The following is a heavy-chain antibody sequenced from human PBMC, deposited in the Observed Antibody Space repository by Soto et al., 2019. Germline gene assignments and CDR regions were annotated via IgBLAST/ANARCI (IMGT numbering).Heavy chain of an antibody. CDR3: AVAVAGPTAIGY. D-gene: IGHD6-19*01. Sequence: PGGSLRLSCAASGFTFSSYWIHWVRQAPGKGLVWVSRINSDGSSTSYADSVKGRFTISRDNAKNTLYLQMNSLRAEDTAVYYCAVAVAGPTAIGYWGQGTLVTVS. J-gene: IGHJ4*02. V-gene: IGHV3-74*01. CDR1: GFTFSSYW. CDR2: INSDGSST.